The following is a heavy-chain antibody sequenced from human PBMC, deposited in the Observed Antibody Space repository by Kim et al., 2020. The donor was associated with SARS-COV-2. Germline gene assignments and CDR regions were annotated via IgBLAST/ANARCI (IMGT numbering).Heavy chain of an antibody. Sequence: ASVKVSCKASGYTFTSYGISWVRQAPGQGLEWMGWISAYNGNTNYAQKLQGRVTMTTDTSTSTAYMELRSLRSDDTAVYYCARRGTYYDILTGYPNNWFDPWGQGTLVTVSS. J-gene: IGHJ5*02. CDR3: ARRGTYYDILTGYPNNWFDP. D-gene: IGHD3-9*01. CDR1: GYTFTSYG. CDR2: ISAYNGNT. V-gene: IGHV1-18*04.